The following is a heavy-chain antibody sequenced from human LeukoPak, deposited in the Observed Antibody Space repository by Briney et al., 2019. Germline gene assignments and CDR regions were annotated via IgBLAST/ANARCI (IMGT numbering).Heavy chain of an antibody. CDR1: GFTFSSYG. D-gene: IGHD5-18*01. Sequence: PGGSLRLSCAASGFTFSSYGMSWVRQAPGKGLEWVAAISSSGGSTYYADSVKGRFTISRDNSKNTLYLQMNSLRAEDTAVYYCAKGSESGYSYGYYYYYYMDVWGKGTTVTVSS. CDR3: AKGSESGYSYGYYYYYYMDV. J-gene: IGHJ6*03. V-gene: IGHV3-23*01. CDR2: ISSSGGST.